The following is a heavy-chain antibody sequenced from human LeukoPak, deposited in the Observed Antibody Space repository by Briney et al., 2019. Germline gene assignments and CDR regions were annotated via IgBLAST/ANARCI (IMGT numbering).Heavy chain of an antibody. D-gene: IGHD3-22*01. CDR2: IRFDGSNK. CDR1: GFTFSSYG. V-gene: IGHV3-30*02. CDR3: AKGNYYDSSGYSYFDY. J-gene: IGHJ4*02. Sequence: GSLRLSCAASGFTFSSYGMHWVRQAPGKGLEWVVFIRFDGSNKYYADSVKGRFTISRDNSKNTLYLQMNSLRAEDTAVYYCAKGNYYDSSGYSYFDYWGQGTLVTVSS.